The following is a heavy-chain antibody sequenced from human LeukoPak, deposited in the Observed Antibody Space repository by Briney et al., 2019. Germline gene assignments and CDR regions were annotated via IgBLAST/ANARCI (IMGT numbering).Heavy chain of an antibody. CDR3: TRDPNALDY. V-gene: IGHV3-48*02. J-gene: IGHJ4*02. CDR2: ITSSSSTI. CDR1: GFTLSSYS. Sequence: GGSLRLSCAASGFTLSSYSMNWVRQAPGKGPEWISYITSSSSTIHYADSVRGRFTISRDNAKNSLYLQMNSLRDEDTAVYYCTRDPNALDYWGQGTLVTVSS.